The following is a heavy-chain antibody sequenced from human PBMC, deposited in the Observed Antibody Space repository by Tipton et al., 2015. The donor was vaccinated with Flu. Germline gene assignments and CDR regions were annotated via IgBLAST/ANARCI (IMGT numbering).Heavy chain of an antibody. CDR2: IYHSGST. CDR3: ARQLSVGATSGFDY. CDR1: GYSISSGYY. V-gene: IGHV4-38-2*01. D-gene: IGHD1-26*01. J-gene: IGHJ4*02. Sequence: GLVKPSETLSLTCVVSGYSISSGYYWGWIRQPPGKGLEWIGSIYHSGSTYYNPSLKSRVTISVDTSKNQFSLKLSSVTAADTAVYYCARQLSVGATSGFDYWGQGTLVTVSS.